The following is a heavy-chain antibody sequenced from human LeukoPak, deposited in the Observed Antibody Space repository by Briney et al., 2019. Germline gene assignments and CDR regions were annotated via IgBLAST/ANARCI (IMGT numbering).Heavy chain of an antibody. V-gene: IGHV3-33*01. J-gene: IGHJ6*02. Sequence: GGSLRLSCAASGFTFSSYGMHWVRQAPGKGLEWVAVIWYDGSNKYYADSVKGRFTISRDNSKNTLYLQMNSLRAEDTAVYYCARGHYYYYGMNVWGQGTTVTVSS. CDR2: IWYDGSNK. CDR1: GFTFSSYG. CDR3: ARGHYYYYGMNV.